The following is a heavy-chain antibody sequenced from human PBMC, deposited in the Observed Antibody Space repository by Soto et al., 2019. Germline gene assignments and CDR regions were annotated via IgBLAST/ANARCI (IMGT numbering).Heavy chain of an antibody. CDR3: ACEYKWNDVRYGMDV. J-gene: IGHJ6*02. Sequence: QVQLVQSGAEVKKPRSSVKVSCKASGGTFSSYAISWVRQAPGQGLEWMGGITAIFGRANYAQKFQGRVTITADESTSTAYMELSSLRCEDTAVYFGACEYKWNDVRYGMDVWGQGTTVTVSS. CDR2: ITAIFGRA. D-gene: IGHD1-20*01. V-gene: IGHV1-69*01. CDR1: GGTFSSYA.